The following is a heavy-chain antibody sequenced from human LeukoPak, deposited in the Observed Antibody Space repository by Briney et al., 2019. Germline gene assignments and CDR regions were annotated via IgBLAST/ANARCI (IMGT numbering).Heavy chain of an antibody. V-gene: IGHV3-21*04. D-gene: IGHD3-10*01. CDR2: ISSSSSYI. Sequence: GGSLRLSCAASGFTFSSYSMNWVRQAPGKGLEWVSSISSSSSYIYYADSVKGRFTISRDNAKNSLYLQMNSLRAEDTAVYYCAKFRYGSGSYYRKDDVCFQHWGQGTLVTVSS. CDR3: AKFRYGSGSYYRKDDVCFQH. CDR1: GFTFSSYS. J-gene: IGHJ1*01.